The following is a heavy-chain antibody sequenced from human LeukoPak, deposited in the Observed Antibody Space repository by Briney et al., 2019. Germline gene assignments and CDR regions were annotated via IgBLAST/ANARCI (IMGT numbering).Heavy chain of an antibody. D-gene: IGHD3-10*01. J-gene: IGHJ4*02. V-gene: IGHV3-11*04. CDR3: TRDRARAGGEILDY. Sequence: GGSLRLSCAASGFSFSDYYMSWIRQAPGKGLEWISYISSSGSNIYADSVKGRFTISRDNAKNSLYLQMNSLRDEDTAMYYCTRDRARAGGEILDYWGQGTLVTVSS. CDR1: GFSFSDYY. CDR2: ISSSGSNI.